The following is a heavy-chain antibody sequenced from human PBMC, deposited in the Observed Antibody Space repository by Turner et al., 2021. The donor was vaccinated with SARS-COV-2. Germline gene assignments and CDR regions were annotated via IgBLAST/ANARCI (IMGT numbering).Heavy chain of an antibody. CDR3: ARSRGYNDC. V-gene: IGHV3-30*03. Sequence: QVQLVESGGGVVQPGRSLRPSCAASGFIFSNSNMHWVRQAPGKGLEWVAIISFEGSSEYYADSVKCRFTISRDNSKNTLYLQMNSLRAEDTAVYYCARSRGYNDCWGQGSLVTVSS. CDR2: ISFEGSSE. D-gene: IGHD1-20*01. J-gene: IGHJ4*02. CDR1: GFIFSNSN.